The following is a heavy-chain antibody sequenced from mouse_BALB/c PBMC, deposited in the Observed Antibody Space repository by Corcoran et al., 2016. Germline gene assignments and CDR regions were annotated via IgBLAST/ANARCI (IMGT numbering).Heavy chain of an antibody. Sequence: QVTLKESGPGKLKPSQTLSLTCSFSGFSLSTSGMGVGCIRQPSGKGLEWLAHIWWDDDKYYNPSLKSQLTISKDTSRNQVFRKITSVDTADTATYYCSRRAREGRWYFDVWGAGTTVTVSS. CDR3: SRRAREGRWYFDV. CDR1: GFSLSTSGMG. CDR2: IWWDDDK. D-gene: IGHD3-1*01. V-gene: IGHV8-8*01. J-gene: IGHJ1*01.